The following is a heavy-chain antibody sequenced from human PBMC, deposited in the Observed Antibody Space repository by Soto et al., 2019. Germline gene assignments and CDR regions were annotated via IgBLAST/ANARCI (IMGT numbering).Heavy chain of an antibody. Sequence: QVQLVESGGGVVQPGRSLRLSCAASGFTFSSYGMHWVRQAPGKGLEWVAVISYDGSNKYYADSVKGRFTISRDNSKNTLYLQMNSLRAEDTAVYYCARSPPPDSQVDYWGQGTLVTVSS. CDR1: GFTFSSYG. V-gene: IGHV3-30*03. D-gene: IGHD2-15*01. CDR3: ARSPPPDSQVDY. CDR2: ISYDGSNK. J-gene: IGHJ4*02.